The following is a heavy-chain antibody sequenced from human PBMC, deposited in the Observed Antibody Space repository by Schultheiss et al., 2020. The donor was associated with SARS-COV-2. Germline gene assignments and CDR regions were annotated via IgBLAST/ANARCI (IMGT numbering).Heavy chain of an antibody. J-gene: IGHJ4*02. Sequence: GGSLRLSCTASGFIFSSNAMHWVRQAPGKGLEWVAVVSYDGSNKYYADSVKGRFTISRDNAKNSLYLQMNSLRAEDTAVYYCARDRGSHYYDSSGYPPPFDYWGQGTLVTVSS. V-gene: IGHV3-30*03. CDR2: VSYDGSNK. CDR3: ARDRGSHYYDSSGYPPPFDY. CDR1: GFIFSSNA. D-gene: IGHD3-22*01.